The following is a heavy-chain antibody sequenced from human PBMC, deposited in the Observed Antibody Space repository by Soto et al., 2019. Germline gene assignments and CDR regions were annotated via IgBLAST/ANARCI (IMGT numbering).Heavy chain of an antibody. CDR2: IYYSGST. V-gene: IGHV4-39*07. Sequence: SETLSLTCTVSGGSISSSSYYWGWIRQPPGKGLEWIGSIYYSGSTYYNPSLKSRVTISVDTSKNQFSLKLSSVTAADTAVYYCARENGRNYYDSSGYYYYGMDVWGQGTTVTVSS. CDR3: ARENGRNYYDSSGYYYYGMDV. J-gene: IGHJ6*02. CDR1: GGSISSSSYY. D-gene: IGHD3-22*01.